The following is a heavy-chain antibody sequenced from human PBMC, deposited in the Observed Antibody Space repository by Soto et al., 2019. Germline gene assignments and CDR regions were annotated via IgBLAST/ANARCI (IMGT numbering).Heavy chain of an antibody. CDR1: GYTFTSHH. D-gene: IGHD3-10*01. V-gene: IGHV1-46*01. CDR2: INPSGGCT. J-gene: IGHJ4*02. Sequence: ASVKVSCKASGYTFTSHHMHWVRQAPGQGFEWMGIINPSGGCTNYAQTFQGRVTMTRDTSTSTVYMELSSLTSEDTSVYYCSGGYYGSGSYYAGDYWGQGTLVTVSS. CDR3: SGGYYGSGSYYAGDY.